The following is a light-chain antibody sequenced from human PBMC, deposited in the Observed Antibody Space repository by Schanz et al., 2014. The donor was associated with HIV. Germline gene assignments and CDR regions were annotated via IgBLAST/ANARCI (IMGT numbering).Light chain of an antibody. CDR1: QSVKSNF. J-gene: IGKJ4*01. CDR2: GAS. CDR3: QQYGRSDLLT. V-gene: IGKV3-20*01. Sequence: EIVLTQSPGTLSLSPGERGTLSCRASQSVKSNFIGWYQQKPGQAPRLLIFGASNRATGIPDRFSGSGSGTDFTLTISRLEPEDFAVYYCQQYGRSDLLTFGGGTNVGIK.